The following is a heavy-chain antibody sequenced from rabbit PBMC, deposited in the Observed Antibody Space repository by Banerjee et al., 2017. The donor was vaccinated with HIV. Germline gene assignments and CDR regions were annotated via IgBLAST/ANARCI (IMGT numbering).Heavy chain of an antibody. J-gene: IGHJ4*01. CDR1: GFTISNDYL. CDR3: ARYLAVFIGWNFNL. V-gene: IGHV1S45*01. Sequence: QDLLEEPGGDLVQPDGSLTLTFTASGFTISNDYLICCVRQAPGKRMELIACINTISGNAVHEGWAKGRFTTYKASSTTMTLQMTSLTAVDTVTYFCARYLAVFIGWNFNLWGQATLVTVS. CDR2: INTISGNA. D-gene: IGHD4-1*01.